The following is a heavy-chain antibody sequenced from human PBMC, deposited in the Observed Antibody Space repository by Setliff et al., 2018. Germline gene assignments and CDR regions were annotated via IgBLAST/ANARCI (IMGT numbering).Heavy chain of an antibody. CDR2: INPHGSEK. Sequence: AGSLRLSCTASGLSYTNDWVSWVRQAPGKGLEWLASINPHGSEKYYADSVKGRFTISRDNAKNSLSLQMNNLRTEDTAVYYCFGAGTCSYWGQGTLVTVSS. V-gene: IGHV3-7*01. D-gene: IGHD3-10*01. CDR3: FGAGTCSY. J-gene: IGHJ4*02. CDR1: GLSYTNDW.